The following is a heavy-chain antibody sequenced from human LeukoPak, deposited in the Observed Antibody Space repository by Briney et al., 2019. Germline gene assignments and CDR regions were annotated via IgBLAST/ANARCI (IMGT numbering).Heavy chain of an antibody. CDR3: AKDPSYPSSGYYLDY. V-gene: IGHV3-NL1*01. CDR1: GFTFSSYA. CDR2: ISGDDGST. Sequence: GGSLRLSCAASGFTFSSYAMHWVRQAPGKGLEWVSGISGDDGSTYYADSVKGRFTISRDNSKNTLYLQMNSLRAEDTAVYYCAKDPSYPSSGYYLDYWGQGTLVTVSS. J-gene: IGHJ4*02. D-gene: IGHD3-22*01.